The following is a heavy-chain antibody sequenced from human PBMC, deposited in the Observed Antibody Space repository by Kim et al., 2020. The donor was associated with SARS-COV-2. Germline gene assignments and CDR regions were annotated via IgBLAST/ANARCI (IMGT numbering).Heavy chain of an antibody. J-gene: IGHJ4*02. V-gene: IGHV3-23*01. Sequence: GGSLRLSCAASGFTFSNYAMSWVRQAPGRGLEWVSTISAGGITTYYADSVKGRFTISRENSKNTLYLQMNSLRAEDTAVYYCAKGTTSTTYSATDYWGQGTLVTVSS. D-gene: IGHD2-2*01. CDR3: AKGTTSTTYSATDY. CDR2: ISAGGITT. CDR1: GFTFSNYA.